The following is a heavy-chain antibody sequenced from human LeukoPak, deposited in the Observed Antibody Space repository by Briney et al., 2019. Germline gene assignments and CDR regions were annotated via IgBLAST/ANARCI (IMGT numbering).Heavy chain of an antibody. V-gene: IGHV1-2*02. CDR3: ARALSNSRLYYFDY. D-gene: IGHD6-6*01. Sequence: ASVKVSCKASGYTFTSYFIHWVRQAPAQGLEWVGWINPNSGGTNDAQKFQGRVTMTRDTSIRTAYMELSSLRSDDTAVYYCARALSNSRLYYFDYWGQGTLVNVSS. CDR1: GYTFTSYF. CDR2: INPNSGGT. J-gene: IGHJ4*02.